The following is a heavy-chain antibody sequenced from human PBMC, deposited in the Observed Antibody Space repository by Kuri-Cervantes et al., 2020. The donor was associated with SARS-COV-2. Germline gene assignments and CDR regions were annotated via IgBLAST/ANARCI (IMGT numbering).Heavy chain of an antibody. CDR2: IYPSGHS. V-gene: IGHV4-39*01. Sequence: ESLKISCTVSGASIRSSSYFWAWIRQPPGKGLEWIGSIYPSGHSYYNPSLKSPVTISLDTPKNQFSLKLSSVTAADTAVYYCARPTGDQGAFDIWGQGTMVTVSS. CDR3: ARPTGDQGAFDI. J-gene: IGHJ3*02. CDR1: GASIRSSSYF. D-gene: IGHD7-27*01.